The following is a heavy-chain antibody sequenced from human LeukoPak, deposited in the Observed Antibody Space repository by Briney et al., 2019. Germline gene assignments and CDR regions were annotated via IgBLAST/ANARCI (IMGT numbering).Heavy chain of an antibody. J-gene: IGHJ5*02. V-gene: IGHV3-23*01. D-gene: IGHD1-1*01. CDR3: AKAGAPGANHWFDP. Sequence: GGSLRLSCAASGFSFSTYAMSWVRQAPGKGLEWVSVISGSGGSTYYADSVKGRFTISRDNSRDTLYLQMNSLRAEDTAVYYCAKAGAPGANHWFDPWGQGTLVTVSS. CDR2: ISGSGGST. CDR1: GFSFSTYA.